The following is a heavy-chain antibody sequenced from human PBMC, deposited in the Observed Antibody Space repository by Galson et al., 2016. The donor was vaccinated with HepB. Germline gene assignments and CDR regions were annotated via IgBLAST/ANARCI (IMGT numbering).Heavy chain of an antibody. V-gene: IGHV3-53*01. CDR1: GFTVSSNY. Sequence: SLRLSCAASGFTVSSNYMSWVRQAPGKGLEWVSVIYSGGSTYYADSVKGRFTISGDNSKNTLSLQMNSLRAEDMAVYYCARESRMVRGVITYFFDYWGQGTLVTVSS. CDR2: IYSGGST. CDR3: ARESRMVRGVITYFFDY. J-gene: IGHJ4*02. D-gene: IGHD3-10*01.